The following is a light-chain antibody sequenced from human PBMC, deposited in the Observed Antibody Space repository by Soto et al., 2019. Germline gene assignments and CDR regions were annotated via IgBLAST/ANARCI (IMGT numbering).Light chain of an antibody. Sequence: DIQMTLSPSSLSASVGDRVTITCRASQSISTFLNWYQQKPGKAPNLLIYAASSLQSGVPSRFRGSGSGTEFTLTITSLHPEDFAIYFCQQSYGTPLFGPGTKVDI. CDR1: QSISTF. J-gene: IGKJ3*01. CDR2: AAS. V-gene: IGKV1-39*01. CDR3: QQSYGTPL.